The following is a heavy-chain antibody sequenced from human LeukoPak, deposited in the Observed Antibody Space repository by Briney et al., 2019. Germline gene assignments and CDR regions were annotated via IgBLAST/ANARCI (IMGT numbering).Heavy chain of an antibody. V-gene: IGHV3-23*01. CDR1: GFTFSSYG. D-gene: IGHD6-19*01. J-gene: IGHJ3*02. CDR3: AKGSGYFGDAFDI. Sequence: GGSLRLSCAASGFTFSSYGMSWVRQAPGKGLEWVSDISGSGGSTYYADSVKGRFTISRDNSKNTLYLQMNSLRAEDTAVYYCAKGSGYFGDAFDIWGQGTMVTVSS. CDR2: ISGSGGST.